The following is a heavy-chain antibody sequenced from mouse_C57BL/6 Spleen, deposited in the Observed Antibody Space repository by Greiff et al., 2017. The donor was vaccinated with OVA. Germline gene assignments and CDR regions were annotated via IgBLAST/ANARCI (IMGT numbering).Heavy chain of an antibody. CDR3: ARWEFITTVVATGYFDY. Sequence: EVQLQQSGPELVKPGASVKISCKASGYTFTDYYMNWVKQSHGKSLEWIGDINPNNGGTSYNQKFKGKATLTVDKSSSTAYMELRSLTSEDSAVYYCARWEFITTVVATGYFDYWGQGTTLTVSS. D-gene: IGHD1-1*01. CDR2: INPNNGGT. V-gene: IGHV1-26*01. J-gene: IGHJ2*01. CDR1: GYTFTDYY.